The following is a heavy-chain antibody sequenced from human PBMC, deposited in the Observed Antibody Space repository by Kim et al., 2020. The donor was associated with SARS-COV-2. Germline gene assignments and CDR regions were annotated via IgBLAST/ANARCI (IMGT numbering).Heavy chain of an antibody. J-gene: IGHJ3*02. D-gene: IGHD1-26*01. Sequence: GESLKISCKGSGYTFTTYWIGWVRQMPGKGLEWMGIIYPGDSETRYSPSFQGQVTISVDKSISTAYLQWNSLKASDTAMYYCARQRSPKRGLWDGGRIDALDIWGQGTMVTVSS. CDR3: ARQRSPKRGLWDGGRIDALDI. CDR1: GYTFTTYW. CDR2: IYPGDSET. V-gene: IGHV5-51*01.